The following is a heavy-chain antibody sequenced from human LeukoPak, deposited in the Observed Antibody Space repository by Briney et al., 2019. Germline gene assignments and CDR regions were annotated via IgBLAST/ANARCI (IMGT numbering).Heavy chain of an antibody. CDR3: AREASGYYRDF. J-gene: IGHJ4*02. CDR1: GFTFSSRG. Sequence: PGGSLRLSCAASGFTFSSRGMHWVRQAPGKGLEWVAVIWYDGSKKLYADSVKGRFTISRDDSKNTLYLQMNSLRAEDTAVYYCAREASGYYRDFWGQGTLVTVSS. D-gene: IGHD3-3*01. CDR2: IWYDGSKK. V-gene: IGHV3-33*01.